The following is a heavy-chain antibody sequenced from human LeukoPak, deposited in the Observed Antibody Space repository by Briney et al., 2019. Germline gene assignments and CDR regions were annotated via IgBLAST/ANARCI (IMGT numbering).Heavy chain of an antibody. D-gene: IGHD3-10*01. CDR1: GGSISSYY. J-gene: IGHJ5*02. CDR3: ARETFSMVRGVKNWFDP. Sequence: PSETLSLTCTVSGGSISSYYWSWIRQPAGKGLEWIGRIYTSGSTNYNPSLKSRVTMSVDTSKNQFSLELSSVTAADTAVYYCARETFSMVRGVKNWFDPWGQGTLVTVSS. CDR2: IYTSGST. V-gene: IGHV4-4*07.